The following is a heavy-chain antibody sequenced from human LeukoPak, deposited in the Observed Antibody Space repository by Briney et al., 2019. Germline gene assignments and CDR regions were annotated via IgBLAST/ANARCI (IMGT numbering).Heavy chain of an antibody. CDR1: GFTFDDYA. CDR3: AKTTGTNDAFDI. CDR2: ISTNSGSM. Sequence: GGSLRLSCAASGFTFDDYAMHWVRQAPGKGLEWVSSISTNSGSMDYADSMKGRFVISRDNAKNALYLQMNSLRPEDTALYYCAKTTGTNDAFDIWGQGTMVTVSS. D-gene: IGHD1-1*01. V-gene: IGHV3-9*01. J-gene: IGHJ3*02.